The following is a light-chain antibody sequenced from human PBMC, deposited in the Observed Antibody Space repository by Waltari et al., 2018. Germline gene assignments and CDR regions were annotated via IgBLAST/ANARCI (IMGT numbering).Light chain of an antibody. CDR3: SSFTSSSVYV. J-gene: IGLJ1*01. CDR1: SSDVGGFNH. V-gene: IGLV2-14*01. CDR2: EVS. Sequence: QSARTQPPSVSGSPGQSITIPCPGTSSDVGGFNHSSWYHKYPGKAPKLMIFEVSNRPSGVSNRCSGSKSGNTASLTISGLQAEDEADYYCSSFTSSSVYVFGTGTKVTVL.